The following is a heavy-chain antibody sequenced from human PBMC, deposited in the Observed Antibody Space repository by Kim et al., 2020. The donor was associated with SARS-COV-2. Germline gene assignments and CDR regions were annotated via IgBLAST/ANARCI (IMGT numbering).Heavy chain of an antibody. CDR2: IYYSGST. Sequence: SETLSLTCTVSGDSISSSYWSWIRQPPGKGLEWIGNIYYSGSTNYNPSLKSRVTISVDTSKNQFSLKVSSVTAADTAVYYCARHLSGTYHRHLDYWGQGTLFTLSS. CDR3: ARHLSGTYHRHLDY. D-gene: IGHD1-26*01. J-gene: IGHJ4*02. V-gene: IGHV4-59*08. CDR1: GDSISSSY.